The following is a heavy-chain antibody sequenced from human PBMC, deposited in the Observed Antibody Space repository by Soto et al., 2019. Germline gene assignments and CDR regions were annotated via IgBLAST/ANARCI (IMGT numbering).Heavy chain of an antibody. Sequence: SETLSLTCTVSGGSISRYYWSWIRQPPGKGLEWIGYLYNAGSTIYNPSLKSRDNKSVDMSQNQFSLNLNYVTAADTAVYYCARDLWGYCGTDCYPLDVWGQGTTVTVS. J-gene: IGHJ6*02. CDR1: GGSISRYY. D-gene: IGHD2-21*02. CDR3: ARDLWGYCGTDCYPLDV. V-gene: IGHV4-59*01. CDR2: LYNAGST.